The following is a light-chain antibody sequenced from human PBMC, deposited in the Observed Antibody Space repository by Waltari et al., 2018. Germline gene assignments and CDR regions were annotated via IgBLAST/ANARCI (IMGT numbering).Light chain of an antibody. V-gene: IGLV1-44*01. J-gene: IGLJ3*02. CDR1: SSNIGRNT. Sequence: QSVLTQPPSASGTPGQRVTISCSGSSSNIGRNTVNWYQQLPGTAPKLLIYSNNQRPSGGPHRCSGCKSGTSASLAISGLQSEDEADYYWAAWDDSLNAWVFGGGTKLTV. CDR2: SNN. CDR3: AAWDDSLNAWV.